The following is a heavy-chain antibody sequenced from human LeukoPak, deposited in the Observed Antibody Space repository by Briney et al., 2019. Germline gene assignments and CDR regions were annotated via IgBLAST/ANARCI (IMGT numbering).Heavy chain of an antibody. V-gene: IGHV3-48*03. CDR1: GSTFSSYD. D-gene: IGHD3-10*02. CDR2: ISSSGSTI. CDR3: ATIVIFGGGAIDI. J-gene: IGHJ3*02. Sequence: GGSLRLSCAASGSTFSSYDMNWVRQAPGKGLEWVSYISSSGSTIYYADSVKGRFTVSRDNAKNSLYLQMNSLRAEDTAVYYCATIVIFGGGAIDIGGQGTMVTVSS.